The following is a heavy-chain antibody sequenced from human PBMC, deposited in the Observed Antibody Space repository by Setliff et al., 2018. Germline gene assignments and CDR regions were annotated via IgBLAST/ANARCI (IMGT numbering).Heavy chain of an antibody. J-gene: IGHJ6*03. CDR1: GFTLGTYW. CDR3: ARVGGPLWYLDYMDV. V-gene: IGHV3-74*01. Sequence: GGSLRLSCAASGFTLGTYWMHWVRQVPGKGLVWVSRINSDGSSTSYADSVKGRFTISRDNAKNTLFLQMNSLRAEDTAVYYCARVGGPLWYLDYMDVWGKGTTVTVS. D-gene: IGHD3-10*01. CDR2: INSDGSST.